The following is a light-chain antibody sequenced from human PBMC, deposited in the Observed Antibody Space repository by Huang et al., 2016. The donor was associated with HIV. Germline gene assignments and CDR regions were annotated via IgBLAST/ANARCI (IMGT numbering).Light chain of an antibody. CDR2: WAS. J-gene: IGKJ2*01. V-gene: IGKV4-1*01. Sequence: DIVMTQSPASLAVSLGERATINCKSSQSIFYNYNNMNYLAWYQQKPGQSPKLLIYWASTREAGVPYRFAGGGSGKDFSLSISSLQAEDEALYYCQQYYNVPFTFGQGTKLDIK. CDR1: QSIFYNYNNMNY. CDR3: QQYYNVPFT.